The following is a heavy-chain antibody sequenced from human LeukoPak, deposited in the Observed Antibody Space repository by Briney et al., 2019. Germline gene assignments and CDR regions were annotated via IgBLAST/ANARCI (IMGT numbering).Heavy chain of an antibody. CDR1: GFTFSSYW. Sequence: GGSLRLSCAASGFTFSSYWMHWVRQAPGKGLVWVSRINSDGSSTSYADSVKGRFTISRDNAKNTLYLQMNSLRAEDTAVYYCAREGDDYGDYELSNWGQGTLATVSS. D-gene: IGHD4-17*01. V-gene: IGHV3-74*01. J-gene: IGHJ4*02. CDR3: AREGDDYGDYELSN. CDR2: INSDGSST.